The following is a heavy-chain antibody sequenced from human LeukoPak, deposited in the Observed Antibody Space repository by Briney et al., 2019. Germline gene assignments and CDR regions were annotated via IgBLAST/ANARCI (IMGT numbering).Heavy chain of an antibody. D-gene: IGHD4-17*01. Sequence: PGGTLRLSCAASGVTFSSYAMSWVRQAPGKGLEWVSAISGSGGSTYYADSVKGPFSISRDNSKNTLYLQMNRLRAEDTAVYYCAKDQGGYGEHSTDYWGQGTLVTVSS. CDR3: AKDQGGYGEHSTDY. CDR2: ISGSGGST. CDR1: GVTFSSYA. J-gene: IGHJ4*02. V-gene: IGHV3-23*01.